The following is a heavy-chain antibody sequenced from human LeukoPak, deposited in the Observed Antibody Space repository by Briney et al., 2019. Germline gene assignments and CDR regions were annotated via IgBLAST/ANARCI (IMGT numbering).Heavy chain of an antibody. D-gene: IGHD3-10*01. V-gene: IGHV1-69*04. CDR1: GYTFTSYG. CDR3: AREELWFGELSFYYYGMDV. J-gene: IGHJ6*02. Sequence: ASVKVSCKASGYTFTSYGISWVRQAPGQGLEWMGRIIPILGIANYAQKFQGRVTITADKSTSTAYMELSSLRSEDTAVYYCAREELWFGELSFYYYGMDVWGQGTTVTVSS. CDR2: IIPILGIA.